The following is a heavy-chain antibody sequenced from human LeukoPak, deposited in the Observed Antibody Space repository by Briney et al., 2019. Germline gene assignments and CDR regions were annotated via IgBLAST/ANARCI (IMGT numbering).Heavy chain of an antibody. CDR2: ISGSGGST. J-gene: IGHJ4*02. CDR3: AKHAGRSSSFDY. Sequence: XXQAPXXXLEWVSAISGSGGSTYYADSVKGRFTISRDNSKNTLYLQMNSLRAEDTAVYYCAKHAGRSSSFDYWGQGTLVTVSS. V-gene: IGHV3-23*01. D-gene: IGHD6-6*01.